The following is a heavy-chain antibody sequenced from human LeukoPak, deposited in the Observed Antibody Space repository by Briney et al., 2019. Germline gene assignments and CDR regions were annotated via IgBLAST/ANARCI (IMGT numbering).Heavy chain of an antibody. Sequence: ASVKVSCKASGGTFSSYAISWVRQAPGQGLEWMGGIIPIFGTANYAQKFQGRVTITADESTSTAYMDLSSPRSEDAAVYYCARETIVVVVAAKWDRNAFDIWGQGTMVTVSS. V-gene: IGHV1-69*13. D-gene: IGHD2-15*01. CDR1: GGTFSSYA. CDR3: ARETIVVVVAAKWDRNAFDI. CDR2: IIPIFGTA. J-gene: IGHJ3*02.